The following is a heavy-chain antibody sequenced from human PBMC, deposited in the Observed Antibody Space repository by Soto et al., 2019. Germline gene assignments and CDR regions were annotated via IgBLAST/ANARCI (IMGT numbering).Heavy chain of an antibody. CDR1: GFTFNHYA. J-gene: IGHJ4*02. D-gene: IGHD6-19*01. V-gene: IGHV3-23*01. Sequence: PGGSLRLSCEASGFTFNHYAMGWVRQAPGKGLEWVSGISGRGGSTYYADSVKGRFTVSRDNSKNTLYLQMNSLRAEDTAVYYCAKTAEAVAGTVYGYWGQGILVTVSS. CDR2: ISGRGGST. CDR3: AKTAEAVAGTVYGY.